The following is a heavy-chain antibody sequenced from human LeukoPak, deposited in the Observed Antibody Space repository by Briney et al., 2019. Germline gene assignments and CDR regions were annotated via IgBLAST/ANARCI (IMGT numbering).Heavy chain of an antibody. D-gene: IGHD3-22*01. J-gene: IGHJ4*02. CDR3: ARSIDWGTYYYDSSGSHWDY. CDR2: INPNSGGT. Sequence: ASVTVSFTSSAYTFTFYYMHWVRQAPGQGLEWMGWINPNSGGTNYAQKFQGRVTMTRDTSISTAYMELSRLRSDDTAVYYCARSIDWGTYYYDSSGSHWDYWGQGTLVTVSS. V-gene: IGHV1-2*02. CDR1: AYTFTFYY.